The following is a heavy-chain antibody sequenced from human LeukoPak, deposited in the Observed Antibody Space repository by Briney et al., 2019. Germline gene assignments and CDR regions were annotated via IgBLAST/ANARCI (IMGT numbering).Heavy chain of an antibody. CDR2: INHSGST. Sequence: SETLSLTCAVYGGSFSGYYWSWIRQPPGKGLEWIGEINHSGSTNYNPSLKSRVTISVDTSKNQFSLKLSSVTAADTAVYYCARGVIAVAGYDAFDIWGQGTMVTVSS. D-gene: IGHD6-19*01. CDR3: ARGVIAVAGYDAFDI. CDR1: GGSFSGYY. J-gene: IGHJ3*02. V-gene: IGHV4-34*01.